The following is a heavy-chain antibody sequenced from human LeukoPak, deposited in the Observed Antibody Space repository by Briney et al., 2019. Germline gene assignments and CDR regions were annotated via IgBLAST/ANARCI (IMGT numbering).Heavy chain of an antibody. Sequence: SETLSLTCAVYGGSFSGYYWSWIRQPPGKGLEWIGEINHSGSTNYNPSLKSRVTISVDTSKNQFSLKLSSVTAADTAVYYCARLGSGSYWAAYWGQGTLVTVSS. D-gene: IGHD3-10*01. CDR2: INHSGST. CDR1: GGSFSGYY. V-gene: IGHV4-34*01. J-gene: IGHJ4*02. CDR3: ARLGSGSYWAAY.